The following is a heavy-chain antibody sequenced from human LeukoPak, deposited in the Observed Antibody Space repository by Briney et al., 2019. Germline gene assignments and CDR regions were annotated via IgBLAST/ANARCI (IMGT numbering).Heavy chain of an antibody. CDR2: IWYDGSNK. V-gene: IGHV3-33*06. J-gene: IGHJ4*02. D-gene: IGHD3-22*01. Sequence: GGSLRLSCAASGFTFSSYGMHWVRQAPGKGLEWVAVIWYDGSNKYYADSVKGRFTISTDNSKNTLYLQMNSLRAEDTAVYYCAKDLDGYFRYWGQGTLVTVSS. CDR3: AKDLDGYFRY. CDR1: GFTFSSYG.